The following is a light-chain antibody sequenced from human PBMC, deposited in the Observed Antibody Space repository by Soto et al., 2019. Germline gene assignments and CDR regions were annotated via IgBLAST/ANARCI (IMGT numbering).Light chain of an antibody. CDR1: QHISEY. CDR3: QQYENFPLT. V-gene: IGKV1-33*01. Sequence: DIQMTQSPSSLSASVGDRVTITCQASQHISEYLNWYQYKPGKAPKLLITDASNLKTGVPSRFSGSGSGTEYTFTINSLRPEDIATYYCQQYENFPLTFGGGTKVEI. J-gene: IGKJ4*01. CDR2: DAS.